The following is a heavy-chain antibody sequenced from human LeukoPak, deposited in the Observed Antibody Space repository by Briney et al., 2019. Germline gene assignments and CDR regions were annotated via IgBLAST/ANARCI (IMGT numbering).Heavy chain of an antibody. Sequence: SETLSLACTLSGGSVRLLYCGWIRLPPGKGLECIGNVYHSGSTNYNPSLKTRLSLSVDTSKNQFSLRLRSVTAADTAIYYCVRWQQPRGFDSWGQGTLVTVSS. J-gene: IGHJ5*01. D-gene: IGHD5-18*01. V-gene: IGHV4-59*02. CDR2: VYHSGST. CDR1: GGSVRLLY. CDR3: VRWQQPRGFDS.